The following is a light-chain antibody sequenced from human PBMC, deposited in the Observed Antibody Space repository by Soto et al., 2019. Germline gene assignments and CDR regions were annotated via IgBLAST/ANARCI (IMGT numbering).Light chain of an antibody. CDR3: QQDGSSPAT. CDR2: GAS. CDR1: QSVSSSY. J-gene: IGKJ1*01. Sequence: ILVTQSPCTLSLSPGERATLSCRASQSVSSSYLAWYQQKPGQAPRLLIYGASSRATGIPDRFSGSGSGTDFTLTISRLEPEDFAVYYCQQDGSSPATFGQGTKVDIK. V-gene: IGKV3-20*01.